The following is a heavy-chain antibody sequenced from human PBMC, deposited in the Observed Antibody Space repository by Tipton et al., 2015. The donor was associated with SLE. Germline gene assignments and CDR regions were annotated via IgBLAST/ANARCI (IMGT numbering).Heavy chain of an antibody. CDR3: AKDILGVMRGGYFQH. V-gene: IGHV3-9*01. D-gene: IGHD3-16*01. CDR2: ISWNSGSI. CDR1: GFTFDDYA. J-gene: IGHJ1*01. Sequence: QLVQSGGGLVQPGRSLRLSCAASGFTFDDYAMHWVRQAPGKGLEWVSGISWNSGSIGYADSVKGRFTISRDNAKNSLYLQMNSLRAEDTALYYCAKDILGVMRGGYFQHWGQGTLVTVSS.